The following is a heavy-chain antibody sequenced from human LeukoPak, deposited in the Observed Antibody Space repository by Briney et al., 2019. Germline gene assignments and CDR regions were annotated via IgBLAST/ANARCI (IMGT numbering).Heavy chain of an antibody. CDR3: ARTYYDSSGYAFDI. CDR1: GLTFSSHW. D-gene: IGHD3-22*01. CDR2: ITNDGSST. Sequence: GGSLRLSCAASGLTFSSHWMHWVRQAPGKGLVWVSRITNDGSSTTYADSVKGRFTISRDNSKNTLYLQMNSLRAEDTAVYYCARTYYDSSGYAFDIWGQGTMVTVSS. V-gene: IGHV3-74*01. J-gene: IGHJ3*02.